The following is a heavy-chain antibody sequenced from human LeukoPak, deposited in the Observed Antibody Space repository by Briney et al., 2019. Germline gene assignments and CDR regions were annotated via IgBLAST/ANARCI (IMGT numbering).Heavy chain of an antibody. CDR3: AKGQGTMGWLFFQH. CDR1: GFAVSSND. J-gene: IGHJ1*01. V-gene: IGHV3-48*03. D-gene: IGHD3-22*01. CDR2: ISSDGSTI. Sequence: GGSLRLSCAASGFAVSSNDMSWVRQAPGKGLEWVSYISSDGSTIYYADSVKGRFTISRDSAKSSLYLQMNSLRADDTAVYYCAKGQGTMGWLFFQHWGQGTLVTVSS.